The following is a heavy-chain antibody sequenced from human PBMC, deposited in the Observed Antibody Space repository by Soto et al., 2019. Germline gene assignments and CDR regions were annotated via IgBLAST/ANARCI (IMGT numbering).Heavy chain of an antibody. D-gene: IGHD5-12*01. Sequence: QVQLQESGPGLVKPSQTLSLTCTVSGGSISSGGYYWSWIRQHPGKGLEWIGYIYYSGSTYYTPSLKSRFTTSVDTSKNQFSLKLSSVTAADTAVYYCAREEGGGYDHRWFDPWGQGTLVTVSS. CDR1: GGSISSGGYY. CDR3: AREEGGGYDHRWFDP. CDR2: IYYSGST. V-gene: IGHV4-31*03. J-gene: IGHJ5*02.